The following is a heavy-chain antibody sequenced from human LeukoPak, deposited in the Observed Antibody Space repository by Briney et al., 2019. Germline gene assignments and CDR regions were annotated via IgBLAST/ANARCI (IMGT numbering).Heavy chain of an antibody. J-gene: IGHJ4*02. CDR1: GFTFSSYA. D-gene: IGHD4-17*01. Sequence: GGSLRLSCAASGFTFSSYAMSWVRQAPGKGLEWVSSISSSSSYIYYADSVKGRFTISRDNAKNSLYLQMNSLRAEDTAVYYCARAMDYGDHRYPDYWGQGTLVTVSS. CDR3: ARAMDYGDHRYPDY. CDR2: ISSSSSYI. V-gene: IGHV3-21*01.